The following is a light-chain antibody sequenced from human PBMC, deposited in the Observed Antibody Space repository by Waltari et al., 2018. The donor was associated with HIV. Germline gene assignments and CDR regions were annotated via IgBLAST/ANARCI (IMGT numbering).Light chain of an antibody. CDR1: SSDVGCYTL. V-gene: IGLV2-23*02. J-gene: IGLJ2*01. CDR3: CSYAGSSTPV. Sequence: QPALTQPASVSGSPGQSLTISSIGPSSDVGCYTLVSWYPQHPGKAPKLIIYEVSKRPSGVSNRFSGSKSGNTASLTISGLQAEDEADYYCCSYAGSSTPVFGGGTKLTVL. CDR2: EVS.